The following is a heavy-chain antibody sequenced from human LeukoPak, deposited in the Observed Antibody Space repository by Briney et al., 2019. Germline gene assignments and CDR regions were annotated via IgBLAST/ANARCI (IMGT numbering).Heavy chain of an antibody. CDR1: GYTFTSYG. V-gene: IGHV1-69*13. CDR2: IIPIFGTA. D-gene: IGHD4-17*01. J-gene: IGHJ4*02. Sequence: SVTVSCKASGYTFTSYGISWVRQAPGQGLEWMGGIIPIFGTANYAQKFQGRVTITADESTSTAYMELSSLRSEDTAVYYCARDGPYGAYYFDYWGQGTLVTVSS. CDR3: ARDGPYGAYYFDY.